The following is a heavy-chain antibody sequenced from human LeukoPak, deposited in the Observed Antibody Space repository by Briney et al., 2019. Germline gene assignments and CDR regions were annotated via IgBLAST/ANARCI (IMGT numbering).Heavy chain of an antibody. CDR1: GYTFTGYY. CDR3: ARVEWELLGNAFDI. J-gene: IGHJ3*02. D-gene: IGHD1-26*01. V-gene: IGHV1-2*02. CDR2: INPNSGGT. Sequence: ASVKVSCKASGYTFTGYYMHWVRQAPGQGLEWMGWINPNSGGTNYAQKFQGRVTMTRDTSISTAYMELSRLRSDDTAVYYCARVEWELLGNAFDIWGQGTMVTVSS.